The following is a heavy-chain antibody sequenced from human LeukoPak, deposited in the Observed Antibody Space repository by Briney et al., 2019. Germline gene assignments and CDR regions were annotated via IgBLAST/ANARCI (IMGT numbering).Heavy chain of an antibody. Sequence: GGSLRLSCAASGFTFSSYAMHWVRQAPGKGLEWVAVISYDGSNKYYADSVKGRFTISRDNSKITLYLQMNSLRAEDTAVYYCAKESGSGYYYYFDYWGQGTLVTVSS. V-gene: IGHV3-30*04. J-gene: IGHJ4*02. CDR3: AKESGSGYYYYFDY. D-gene: IGHD3-22*01. CDR1: GFTFSSYA. CDR2: ISYDGSNK.